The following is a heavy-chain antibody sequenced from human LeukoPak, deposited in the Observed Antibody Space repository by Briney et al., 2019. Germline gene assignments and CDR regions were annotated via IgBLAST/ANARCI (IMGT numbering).Heavy chain of an antibody. V-gene: IGHV3-48*02. Sequence: SGGSLRLSRAASGFTFSTYSMNWVRQAPGKGLEGVSYISACSSPIRYTESVKGRFTISRDNAKNSLYLQMSSLRDEDTAVYYCARGVDITVSGAHFDCWGQGTLVTVSS. CDR1: GFTFSTYS. CDR2: ISACSSPI. CDR3: ARGVDITVSGAHFDC. J-gene: IGHJ4*02. D-gene: IGHD6-13*01.